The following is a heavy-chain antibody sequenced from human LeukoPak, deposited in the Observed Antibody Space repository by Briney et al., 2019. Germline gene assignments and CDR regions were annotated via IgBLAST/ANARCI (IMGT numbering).Heavy chain of an antibody. D-gene: IGHD5-18*01. J-gene: IGHJ4*02. CDR1: GFTSSNYA. Sequence: PGGSLRLSCAASGFTSSNYAMHWVRQAPGKGLGWVALISHDGGNEYYADSVKGRFTIYRDNSKNTLYLQMNSLRVEDTAVYYCARDVTAMVDYWGQGTLVTVSS. CDR2: ISHDGGNE. V-gene: IGHV3-30-3*01. CDR3: ARDVTAMVDY.